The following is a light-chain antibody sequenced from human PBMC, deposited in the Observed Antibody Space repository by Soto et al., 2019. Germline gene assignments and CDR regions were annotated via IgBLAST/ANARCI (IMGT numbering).Light chain of an antibody. CDR3: QQYIASPPMYT. CDR2: GAS. J-gene: IGKJ2*01. CDR1: QSVTSAF. Sequence: EIVLTQSPGTLSLSPGERASLSCRASQSVTSAFLAWYQQKPGQAPRLLIYGASTRATGIPDRFSGSGSGTDFTLTISRLEPEDFALYFCQQYIASPPMYTFGQGTKLEIK. V-gene: IGKV3-20*01.